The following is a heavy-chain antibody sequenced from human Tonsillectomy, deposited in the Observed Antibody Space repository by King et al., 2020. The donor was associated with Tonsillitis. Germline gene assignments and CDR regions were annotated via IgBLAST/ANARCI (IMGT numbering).Heavy chain of an antibody. CDR2: IRYDGSNK. CDR3: AKDRGEIAAAGTFDY. D-gene: IGHD6-13*01. Sequence: VQLVESGGGVVQPGGSLRLSCAASGFIFSSYGMHWVRQAPGKGLEWVAFIRYDGSNKYYADSVKGRFTISRDNSKNTLYLQMNSLRAEDTAVYYCAKDRGEIAAAGTFDYWGQGTLVTVSS. J-gene: IGHJ4*02. CDR1: GFIFSSYG. V-gene: IGHV3-30*02.